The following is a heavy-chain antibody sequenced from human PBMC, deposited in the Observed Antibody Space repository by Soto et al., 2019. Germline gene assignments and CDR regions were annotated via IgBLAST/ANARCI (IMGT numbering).Heavy chain of an antibody. D-gene: IGHD1-1*01. CDR3: VKSGDNYNLLDY. Sequence: GGSLRLSCAASGFTLSDHYMIWIRQAPGKGLEWIGYSSNSGSFTRYADSVKGRFSISRDNAKSSLYLQISSLRGDDTATYYCVKSGDNYNLLDYWGQGTPVTVSS. V-gene: IGHV3-11*06. CDR1: GFTLSDHY. J-gene: IGHJ4*02. CDR2: SSNSGSFT.